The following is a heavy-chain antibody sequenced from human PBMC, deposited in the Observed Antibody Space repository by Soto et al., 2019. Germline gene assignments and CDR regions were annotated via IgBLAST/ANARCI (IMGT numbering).Heavy chain of an antibody. CDR1: GGSFSSSSHY. CDR2: MFYFGST. V-gene: IGHV4-39*01. J-gene: IGHJ6*02. CDR3: ARHHFYCTGGSCYLQAYHYYGLDV. Sequence: SEPLSLTCTVSGGSFSSSSHYWGWIRQPPGKGLEWLGAMFYFGSTYYNTSLESRVTISVDPSKNQFSLKLSSVTAADTAVYYCARHHFYCTGGSCYLQAYHYYGLDVWGQGTTVTVS. D-gene: IGHD2-15*01.